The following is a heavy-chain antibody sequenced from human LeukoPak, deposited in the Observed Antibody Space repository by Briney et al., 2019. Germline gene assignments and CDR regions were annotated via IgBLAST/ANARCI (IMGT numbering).Heavy chain of an antibody. D-gene: IGHD2-2*01. CDR3: ARDLRVPAAMEEVQPLYYYYYGMDV. CDR2: INAGNGNT. J-gene: IGHJ6*02. CDR1: GYTFTSYA. Sequence: GASVKVSCKASGYTFTSYAMHWVRQAPGQRLEWMGWINAGNGNTKYSQKFQGRVTITRDTSASTAYMELSSLRSEDTAVYYCARDLRVPAAMEEVQPLYYYYYGMDVWGQGTTVTVSS. V-gene: IGHV1-3*01.